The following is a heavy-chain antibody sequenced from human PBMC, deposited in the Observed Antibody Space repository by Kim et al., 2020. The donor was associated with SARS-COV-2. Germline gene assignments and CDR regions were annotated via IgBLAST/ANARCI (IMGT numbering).Heavy chain of an antibody. CDR1: GGTFSSYA. CDR3: AKVHDYGDYYYGMDV. Sequence: SVKVSCKASGGTFSSYAISWVRQAPGQGLEWMGGIIPIFGTANYAQKFQGRVTITADESTSTAYMELSSLRSEDTAVYYCAKVHDYGDYYYGMDVWGQGTTVTVSS. J-gene: IGHJ6*02. V-gene: IGHV1-69*13. CDR2: IIPIFGTA. D-gene: IGHD4-17*01.